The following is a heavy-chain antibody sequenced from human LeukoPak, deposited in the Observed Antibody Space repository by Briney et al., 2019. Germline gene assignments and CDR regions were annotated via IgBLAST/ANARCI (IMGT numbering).Heavy chain of an antibody. CDR3: AKDVSQFTFSLYQ. V-gene: IGHV3-23*01. J-gene: IGHJ4*02. Sequence: GGSLRLSCAASGFTFSSYGMGWVRQAPGKGLEWVSSISGNGGSTYYADSVKGRFTIPRDSSKKTLYMQMNCLTAEDTHVYYCAKDVSQFTFSLYQWGQGTLVTVSS. CDR1: GFTFSSYG. D-gene: IGHD2-2*01. CDR2: ISGNGGST.